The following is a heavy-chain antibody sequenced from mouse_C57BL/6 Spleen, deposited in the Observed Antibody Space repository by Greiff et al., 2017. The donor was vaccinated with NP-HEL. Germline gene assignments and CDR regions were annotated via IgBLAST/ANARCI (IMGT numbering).Heavy chain of an antibody. J-gene: IGHJ2*01. CDR2: IRNKANNHAT. Sequence: EVQLVESGGGLVQPGGSMKLSCAASGFTFSDAWMDWVRQSPEKGLEWVAEIRNKANNHATYYAESVKGRFTISRDDSKSSVYLQMNSLRAEDTGIYYCTRKQGSGYFDYWGQGTTLTVSS. V-gene: IGHV6-6*01. D-gene: IGHD3-2*02. CDR1: GFTFSDAW. CDR3: TRKQGSGYFDY.